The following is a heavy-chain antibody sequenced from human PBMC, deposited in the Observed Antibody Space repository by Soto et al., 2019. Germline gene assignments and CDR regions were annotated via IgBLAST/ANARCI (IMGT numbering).Heavy chain of an antibody. CDR1: GFTFRLHP. J-gene: IGHJ6*02. V-gene: IGHV3-23*01. CDR3: ARGGLSGVDV. CDR2: ISASGSGT. Sequence: SGGSLRLSCSASGFTFRLHPLGWVRQAPGKGLEWVSGISASGSGTYYADSVKGRFTISRDNSKDTLHVQMDNLRLEDTAVYYCARGGLSGVDVWGLGTMVTVSS. D-gene: IGHD2-15*01.